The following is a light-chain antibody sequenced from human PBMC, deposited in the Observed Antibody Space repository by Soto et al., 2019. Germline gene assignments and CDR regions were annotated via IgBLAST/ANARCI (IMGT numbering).Light chain of an antibody. CDR3: QQYGSSPSIT. Sequence: IVLTQSPATLSLSPGERATLSCRASQSVSSYLAWYQQKPGQAPRLLIYDASSRATGIPDRFSGGGSGTDFTLTISRLEPEDFAVYYCQQYGSSPSITFGQGTRLEIK. CDR2: DAS. CDR1: QSVSSY. J-gene: IGKJ5*01. V-gene: IGKV3-20*01.